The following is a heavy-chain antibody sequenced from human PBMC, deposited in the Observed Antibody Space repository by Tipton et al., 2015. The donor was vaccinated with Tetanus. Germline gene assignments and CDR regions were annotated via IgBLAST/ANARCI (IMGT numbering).Heavy chain of an antibody. CDR2: IYYSGST. V-gene: IGHV4-59*01. CDR3: ARDGEDCSSPSCNKFPGYNWFNP. J-gene: IGHJ5*02. Sequence: TLSLTCNVSGGSISSYYWSWIRQPPGKGLEWIGYIYYSGSTNYNPSLKSRVTVSVDTTMNQISLKLSSVTAADTAVYYCARDGEDCSSPSCNKFPGYNWFNPWGQGTLVTVSS. D-gene: IGHD2-2*01. CDR1: GGSISSYY.